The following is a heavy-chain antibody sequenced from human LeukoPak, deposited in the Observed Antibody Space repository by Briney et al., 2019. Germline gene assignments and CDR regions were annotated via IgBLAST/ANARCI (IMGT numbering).Heavy chain of an antibody. CDR3: ARDPNGDLDY. CDR2: ISSSGSTI. D-gene: IGHD4-17*01. J-gene: IGHJ4*02. CDR1: GFTFSSYE. Sequence: PGGSLRLSCAASGFTFSSYEMNWVRQAPGKGLEWVSYISSSGSTIYYADSVKGRFTISRDNAKNTLYMEMNSLRAEDTAVYYCARDPNGDLDYWGQGTLVTVSS. V-gene: IGHV3-48*03.